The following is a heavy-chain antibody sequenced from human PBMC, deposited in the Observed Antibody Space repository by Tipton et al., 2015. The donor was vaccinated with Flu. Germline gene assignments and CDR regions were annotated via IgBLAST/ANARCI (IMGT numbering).Heavy chain of an antibody. Sequence: QLVQSGAEVKKPGASVKVSCRASEYTFAVYWIHWLRQAPGQGLEWMGWINPNNGVTGYAPKFQGRVTMTRDTSINTAYMDLYRLTSDDTAVYYCARGVMGNTDAHRGLGCWGEGALVTVSS. J-gene: IGHJ4*02. CDR1: EYTFAVYW. D-gene: IGHD2-8*01. CDR3: ARGVMGNTDAHRGLGC. CDR2: INPNNGVT. V-gene: IGHV1-2*02.